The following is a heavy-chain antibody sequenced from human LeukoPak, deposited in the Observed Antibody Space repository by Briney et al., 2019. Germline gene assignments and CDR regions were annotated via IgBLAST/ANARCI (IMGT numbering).Heavy chain of an antibody. D-gene: IGHD2-2*01. CDR1: GFTFSSYA. V-gene: IGHV3-30*04. Sequence: PGRFLRLSCAASGFTFSSYAMHWVRQAPGKGLEWVAVISYDGSNKYYADSVKGRFTISRDNSKNTLDLQMNSLRAEDTAVYYCARVGSTSSYYYYYGMDVWGQGTTVTVSS. CDR3: ARVGSTSSYYYYYGMDV. CDR2: ISYDGSNK. J-gene: IGHJ6*02.